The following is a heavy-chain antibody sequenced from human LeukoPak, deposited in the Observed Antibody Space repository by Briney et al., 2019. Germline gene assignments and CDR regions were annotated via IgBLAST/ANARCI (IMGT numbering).Heavy chain of an antibody. CDR1: GGSISSSSYY. CDR3: ARGGTMIVG. J-gene: IGHJ4*02. D-gene: IGHD3-22*01. V-gene: IGHV4-39*07. Sequence: SETLSLTCTVSGGSISSSSYYWGWIRQPPGKGLEWIGSIYYSGSTYYNPSLKSRVTISVDTSKNQFSLKLSSVTAADTAVYYCARGGTMIVGWGQGTLVTVSS. CDR2: IYYSGST.